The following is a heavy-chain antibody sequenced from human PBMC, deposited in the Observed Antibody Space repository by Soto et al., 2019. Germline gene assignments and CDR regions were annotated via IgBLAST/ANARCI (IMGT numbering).Heavy chain of an antibody. D-gene: IGHD1-1*01. CDR1: GFTFSSYS. CDR2: ISSSSSYI. J-gene: IGHJ6*03. CDR3: ARILETAVYYYYYYMDV. Sequence: EVQLVESGGGLVKPGGSLRLSCAASGFTFSSYSMNWVRQAPGKGLEWVSSISSSSSYIYYADSVKGRFTISRDNAKNSLYLQMNSLRAEDTAVYYCARILETAVYYYYYYMDVWGKGTTVTVSS. V-gene: IGHV3-21*01.